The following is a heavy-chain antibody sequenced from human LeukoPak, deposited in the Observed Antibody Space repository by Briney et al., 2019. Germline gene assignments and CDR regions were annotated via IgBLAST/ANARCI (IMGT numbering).Heavy chain of an antibody. J-gene: IGHJ4*02. V-gene: IGHV3-15*01. CDR3: TTDHQRYCSSTSCSPPYDY. CDR1: GFTFSNAW. Sequence: KPGGSLRLSCAASGFTFSNAWMSWVRQAPGKGLEWVGRIKSKTDGGTTDYAAPVKGRFTISRDDSKNTLYLQMNSLKTEDTAVYYCTTDHQRYCSSTSCSPPYDYWGQGTLVTVSS. D-gene: IGHD2-2*01. CDR2: IKSKTDGGTT.